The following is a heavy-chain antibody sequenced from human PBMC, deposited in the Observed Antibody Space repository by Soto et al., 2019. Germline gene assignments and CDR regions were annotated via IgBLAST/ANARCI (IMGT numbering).Heavy chain of an antibody. Sequence: GASVKVSCKASGYTVTSYGISWVRQAPGQGLEWMGWISAYNGNTNYAQKLQGRVTMTTDTSTSTAYMELRSLRSDDTAVYYCARVDYYDSSGYYYDTFGYYGMDVWGQGTTVTVSS. CDR2: ISAYNGNT. CDR3: ARVDYYDSSGYYYDTFGYYGMDV. D-gene: IGHD3-22*01. V-gene: IGHV1-18*04. CDR1: GYTVTSYG. J-gene: IGHJ6*02.